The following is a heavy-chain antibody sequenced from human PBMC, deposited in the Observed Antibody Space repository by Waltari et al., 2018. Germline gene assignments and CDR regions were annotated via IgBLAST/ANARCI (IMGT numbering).Heavy chain of an antibody. CDR3: ARGFGSATTSRFDP. CDR1: GGSISSSSYY. J-gene: IGHJ5*02. CDR2: MDYRGRT. V-gene: IGHV4-39*07. D-gene: IGHD5-12*01. Sequence: QLQLQESGPGLVKPPETLSLTCTVSGGSISSSSYYWGWIRQPPEKGLEWVAGMDYRGRTYYNPSRKSRGTISVDAAKNQLSLEVRSVTAADTAVYYCARGFGSATTSRFDPWGQGIVVTVSS.